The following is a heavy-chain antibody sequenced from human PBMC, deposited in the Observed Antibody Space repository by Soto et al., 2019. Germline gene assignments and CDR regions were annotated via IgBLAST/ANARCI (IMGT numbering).Heavy chain of an antibody. D-gene: IGHD2-21*01. CDR2: IKPGTSYI. CDR1: VYKCFSAL. Sequence: PVESLNISCNVVVYKCFSALIGWVRQMPGKGLEWMGIIKPGTSYIRYSPSFRGHVTISADESVSTAYLQWSSLKASDTAMYYCATTLSQICESWGQGTLVTVSS. J-gene: IGHJ5*02. V-gene: IGHV5-51*03. CDR3: ATTLSQICES.